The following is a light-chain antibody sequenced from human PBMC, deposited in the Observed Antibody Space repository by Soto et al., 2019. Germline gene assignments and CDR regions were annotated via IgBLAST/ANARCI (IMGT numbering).Light chain of an antibody. Sequence: DIVMTQSPLSLPVTPGEPASISCRSSQSLLHSNGYNYLDWYLQKPGQSLQLLIYLGSNRASGVPDRFSGSGSGTDFTLKISRVEAEDVGVYYCMQALQTSGFTFGPGTKVDIK. CDR2: LGS. V-gene: IGKV2-28*01. CDR3: MQALQTSGFT. CDR1: QSLLHSNGYNY. J-gene: IGKJ3*01.